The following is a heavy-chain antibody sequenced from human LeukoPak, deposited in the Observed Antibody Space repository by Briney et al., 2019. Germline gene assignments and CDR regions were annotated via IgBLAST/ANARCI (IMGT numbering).Heavy chain of an antibody. D-gene: IGHD1-26*01. CDR3: ARASGGVGGTTGAFDI. V-gene: IGHV3-48*01. CDR2: ISSSSSTI. CDR1: GFTFSSYS. J-gene: IGHJ3*02. Sequence: GGSLRLSCETFGFTFSSYSMNWVRQAPGKGLEWVSYISSSSSTIYYAESVRGRFTISRGNVQSSVYLQMNSLRVEDTAVYYCARASGGVGGTTGAFDIWGQGTMVTVSS.